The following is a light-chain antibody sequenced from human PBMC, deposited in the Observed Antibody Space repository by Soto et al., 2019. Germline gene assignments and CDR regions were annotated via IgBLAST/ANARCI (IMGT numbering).Light chain of an antibody. J-gene: IGKJ1*01. CDR2: LGS. V-gene: IGKV2-28*01. CDR3: MRALHDLT. Sequence: DVVMTQSPLSLHVTPGEPASISCRSSQSILHSNGYTYLDWYLQKPGQSPQLLIYLGSNRASGVPDRFSGSGSGTDVKLKISRVEAEDVGVYYCMRALHDLTFGQGPKVEIK. CDR1: QSILHSNGYTY.